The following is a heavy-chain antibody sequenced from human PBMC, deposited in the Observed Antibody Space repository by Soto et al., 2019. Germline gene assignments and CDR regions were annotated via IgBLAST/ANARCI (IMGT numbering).Heavy chain of an antibody. CDR2: IVVGSGNT. CDR1: GFTFSGSA. J-gene: IGHJ3*02. D-gene: IGHD3-22*01. CDR3: AASYYDSSAFDI. V-gene: IGHV1-58*01. Sequence: ASVKVSCKASGFTFSGSAVQWVRQARGQRLEWIGWIVVGSGNTNHAQRFQERVTITRDLSTGTAYMELSSLRSEDTAVYYCAASYYDSSAFDIWGQGTLVTVSS.